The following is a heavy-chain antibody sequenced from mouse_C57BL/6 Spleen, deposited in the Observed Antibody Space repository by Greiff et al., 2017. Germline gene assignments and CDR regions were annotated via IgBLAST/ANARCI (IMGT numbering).Heavy chain of an antibody. J-gene: IGHJ3*01. CDR2: IDPEDGET. Sequence: VQLQQSGAELVKPGASVKLSCTASGFNIKDYYMHWVKQRTEQGLEWIGRIDPEDGETKYAPKFQGKATITADTSSNTASLQLSSLTSEDTAVYYCARSLYSTPFAYWGQGTLVTVSA. CDR1: GFNIKDYY. D-gene: IGHD2-5*01. CDR3: ARSLYSTPFAY. V-gene: IGHV14-2*01.